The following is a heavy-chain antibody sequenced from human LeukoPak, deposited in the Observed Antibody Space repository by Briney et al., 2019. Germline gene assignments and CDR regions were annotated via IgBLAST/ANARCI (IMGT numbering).Heavy chain of an antibody. J-gene: IGHJ4*02. D-gene: IGHD3-10*01. CDR2: ISYDGSND. Sequence: GGSLRLSCGASGFTFSSFAMHWVRQAPGKGLEWLAVISYDGSNDYYAGSLKGRFTMSRDNAKNTLYLQMNSLRAEDTAVYYCARVRVGAYDFEYWGQGTLVTVSS. CDR1: GFTFSSFA. CDR3: ARVRVGAYDFEY. V-gene: IGHV3-30-3*01.